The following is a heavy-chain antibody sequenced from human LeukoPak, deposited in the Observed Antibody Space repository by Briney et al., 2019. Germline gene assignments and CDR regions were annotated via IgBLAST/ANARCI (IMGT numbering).Heavy chain of an antibody. CDR1: GYTFTSYG. D-gene: IGHD6-19*01. Sequence: ASVKVSCNASGYTFTSYGISRVRQAPGQGLQWMGWTSAYNGNTNYAQKLQGRVTMTTDTSTSTAYMELRSLRSDDTAVYYCARDPSLAGTRFDYWGQGTLVTVSS. CDR3: ARDPSLAGTRFDY. CDR2: TSAYNGNT. V-gene: IGHV1-18*01. J-gene: IGHJ4*02.